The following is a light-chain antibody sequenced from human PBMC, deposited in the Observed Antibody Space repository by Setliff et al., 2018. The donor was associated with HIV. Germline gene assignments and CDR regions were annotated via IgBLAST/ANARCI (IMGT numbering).Light chain of an antibody. J-gene: IGLJ1*01. V-gene: IGLV2-18*02. Sequence: QSALTQPPSVSGSPGQSVTISCTGTSSDVGFYNRVSWYQQPPGTAPKLMISEVSNRPSGVPDRFSGSKSGNTASLTISGLRAEDEADYYCSSYTSSTTWVFGTGTKAPS. CDR3: SSYTSSTTWV. CDR2: EVS. CDR1: SSDVGFYNR.